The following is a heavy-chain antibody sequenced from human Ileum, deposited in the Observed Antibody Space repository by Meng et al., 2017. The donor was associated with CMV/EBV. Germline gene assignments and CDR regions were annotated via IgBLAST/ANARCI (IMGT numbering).Heavy chain of an antibody. CDR2: IRGDNGNT. CDR1: GDNFRDYC. J-gene: IGHJ4*02. CDR3: ARGKPNLVGATGFDH. D-gene: IGHD1-26*01. Sequence: QVLLVQSGGEVKKTGDSVRVSCQASGDNFRDYCVTWVRQVPGQGLEWMRWIRGDNGNTNYAQKCQGIVTMTTDTFTRTAYMQLRTLRSDDSAMYYCARGKPNLVGATGFDHWGQGTLVTVSS. V-gene: IGHV1-18*01.